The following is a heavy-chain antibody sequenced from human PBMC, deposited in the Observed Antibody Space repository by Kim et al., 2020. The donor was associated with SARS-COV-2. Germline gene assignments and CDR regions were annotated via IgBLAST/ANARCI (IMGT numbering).Heavy chain of an antibody. J-gene: IGHJ4*02. V-gene: IGHV4-31*03. CDR2: IYYSGST. Sequence: SETLSLTCTVSGGSISSGGYYWSWIRQHPGKGLEWIGYIYYSGSTYYNPSLKSRVTISVDTSKNQFSLKLSSVTAADTAVYYCARDDPDYGGNSPHGTYFGYWGQGTLVTVSS. D-gene: IGHD4-17*01. CDR1: GGSISSGGYY. CDR3: ARDDPDYGGNSPHGTYFGY.